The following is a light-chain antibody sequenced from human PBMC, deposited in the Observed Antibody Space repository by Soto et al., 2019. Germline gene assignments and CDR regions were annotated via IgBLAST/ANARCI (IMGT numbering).Light chain of an antibody. CDR1: QSIRTH. CDR3: QHYYHWPPGYS. Sequence: EIVMTQYPATLSVSPGERATLSCRASQSIRTHLAWYQQKVGQAPRLLIYGSSTRATGIPARFSGSGSGTEFTLTISSLQSEDFAVYYCQHYYHWPPGYSFGPGTKLDIK. CDR2: GSS. V-gene: IGKV3-15*01. J-gene: IGKJ2*01.